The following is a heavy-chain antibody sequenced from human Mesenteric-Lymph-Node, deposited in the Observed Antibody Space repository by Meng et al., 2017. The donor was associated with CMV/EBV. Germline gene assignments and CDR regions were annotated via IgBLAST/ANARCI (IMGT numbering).Heavy chain of an antibody. J-gene: IGHJ4*02. CDR2: INPNSGGT. CDR3: ARESVRQDIVVVPAATNY. V-gene: IGHV1-2*06. D-gene: IGHD2-2*01. CDR1: FTGYY. Sequence: FTGYYMHWVRQAPGQGLEWMGRINPNSGGTNYAQKFQGRVTMTRDTSISTAYMELSRLRSDDTAVYYCARESVRQDIVVVPAATNYWGQGTLVTVSS.